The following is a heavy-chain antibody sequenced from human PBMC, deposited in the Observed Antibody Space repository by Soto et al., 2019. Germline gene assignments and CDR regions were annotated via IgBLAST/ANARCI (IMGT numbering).Heavy chain of an antibody. Sequence: PSETLSLTCAVSGGSISSGGYSWSWIRQPPGKGLEWIGYIYHSGSTYYNPSLKSRVTISVDRSKNQFSLKLSSVTAADTAVYYCASEGYCSSTSCYPSWGQGTLVTAPQ. CDR2: IYHSGST. CDR1: GGSISSGGYS. CDR3: ASEGYCSSTSCYPS. J-gene: IGHJ4*02. V-gene: IGHV4-30-2*01. D-gene: IGHD2-2*01.